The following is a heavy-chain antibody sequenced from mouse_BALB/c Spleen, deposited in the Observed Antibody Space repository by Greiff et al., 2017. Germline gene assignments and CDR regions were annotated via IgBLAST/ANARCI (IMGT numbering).Heavy chain of an antibody. J-gene: IGHJ2*01. CDR1: GFTFSSYG. CDR3: ARLRQLGLRYFDY. CDR2: ISSGGSYT. Sequence: DVMLVESGGDLVKPGGSLKLSCAASGFTFSSYGMSWVRQTPDKRLEWVATISSGGSYTYYPDSVKGRFTISRDNAKNTLYLQMSSLKSEDTAMYYCARLRQLGLRYFDYWGQGTTLTVSS. D-gene: IGHD3-2*01. V-gene: IGHV5-6*02.